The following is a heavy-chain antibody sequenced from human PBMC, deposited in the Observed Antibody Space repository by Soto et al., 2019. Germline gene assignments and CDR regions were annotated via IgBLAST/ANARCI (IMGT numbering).Heavy chain of an antibody. Sequence: PGGSLRLSCVGSGFNFRIYTMNWVRQAPGKGLEWVALISYDGNNKYYADSVKGRFTISRDSSKNTLYLQMNSLRAADTAVYYCGRCSSTSCHLGSDYWGQGTLVTVSS. CDR3: GRCSSTSCHLGSDY. V-gene: IGHV3-30-3*01. J-gene: IGHJ4*02. D-gene: IGHD2-2*01. CDR1: GFNFRIYT. CDR2: ISYDGNNK.